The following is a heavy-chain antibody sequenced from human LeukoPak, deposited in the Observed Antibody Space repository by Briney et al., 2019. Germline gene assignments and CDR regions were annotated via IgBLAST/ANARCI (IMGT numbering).Heavy chain of an antibody. CDR1: GFTFSSYS. V-gene: IGHV3-21*01. Sequence: GGSLRLSCAASGFTFSSYSMNWVRQAPGKGLEWVSSISSSSSYIYYADSVKGRFTISRDNAKNSLYLQMNSLRAEDTAVYYCARCCYLTLYGSSSYYYYGMDVWGQGTTVTVSS. CDR3: ARCCYLTLYGSSSYYYYGMDV. J-gene: IGHJ6*02. D-gene: IGHD3-10*01. CDR2: ISSSSSYI.